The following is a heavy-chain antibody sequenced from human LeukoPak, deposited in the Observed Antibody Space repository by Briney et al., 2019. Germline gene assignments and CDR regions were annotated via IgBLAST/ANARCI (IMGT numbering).Heavy chain of an antibody. CDR2: INPSGGST. D-gene: IGHD4-17*01. J-gene: IGHJ4*02. Sequence: ASVKDSCKASGYTFTSYYMHWVRQAPGQGLEWMGLINPSGGSTSYAQKFQGRVTMTRDTSTSTVYMELSSLRSEDTAVYYCARYGGLGPTTTVTFDYWGQGTLVTVSS. V-gene: IGHV1-46*01. CDR1: GYTFTSYY. CDR3: ARYGGLGPTTTVTFDY.